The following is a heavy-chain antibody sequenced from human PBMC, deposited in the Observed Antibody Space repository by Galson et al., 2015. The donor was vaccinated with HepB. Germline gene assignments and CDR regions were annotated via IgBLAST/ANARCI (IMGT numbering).Heavy chain of an antibody. CDR2: IYYSGST. Sequence: ETLSLTCTVSGGSISSSSYFWGWIRQPPGKGLEWIGSIYYSGSTYSNASLKSRVAMSVDTSKNQFSLKLSSVTAADTAVYYCAREWIQSNTMFGVMSLHQGPIGLPPGTLLQEHLWG. V-gene: IGHV4-39*07. D-gene: IGHD3-3*01. J-gene: IGHJ6*01. CDR3: AREWIQSNTMFGVMSLHQGPIGLPPGTLLQEHL. CDR1: GGSISSSSYF.